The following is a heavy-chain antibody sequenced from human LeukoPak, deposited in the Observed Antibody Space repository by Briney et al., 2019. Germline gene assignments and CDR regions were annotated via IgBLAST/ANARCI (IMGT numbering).Heavy chain of an antibody. CDR1: GFTFSSYS. Sequence: PGGSLRLSCAASGFTFSSYSMNWVRQAPGKGLEWVSSISSSSSYIYYADSVKGRFTIPRDNAKNSLYLQMNSLRAEDTAVYYCASYRVDILTGYYWNYRGQGTLVTVSS. J-gene: IGHJ4*02. D-gene: IGHD3-9*01. CDR2: ISSSSSYI. CDR3: ASYRVDILTGYYWNY. V-gene: IGHV3-21*01.